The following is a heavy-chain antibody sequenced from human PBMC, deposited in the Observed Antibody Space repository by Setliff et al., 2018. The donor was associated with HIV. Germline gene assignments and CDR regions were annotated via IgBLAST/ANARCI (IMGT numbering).Heavy chain of an antibody. V-gene: IGHV1-69*05. CDR3: ARGRMAAAGMFIPRALDY. CDR1: GGTLSNYA. Sequence: SVKVSCKASGGTLSNYAVNWVRQAPGGGLEWMGEIIPMFHRTQYAQRFQGRVTFTTNESTNIAYMDMSSLRSDDTGIYYCARGRMAAAGMFIPRALDYWGRGTLVTVSS. J-gene: IGHJ4*03. D-gene: IGHD6-13*01. CDR2: IIPMFHRT.